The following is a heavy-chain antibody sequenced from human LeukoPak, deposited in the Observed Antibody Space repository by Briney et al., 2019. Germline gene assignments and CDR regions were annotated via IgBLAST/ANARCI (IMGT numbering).Heavy chain of an antibody. CDR1: GGSISSGGYY. Sequence: PSETLSLTCTVSGGSISSGGYYWSWIRQHPGKGLEWIGYIYYSGSTYYNPSLKSRVTMSVDTSKNQFSLKLSSVTAADTAVYYCARLRRDAFDIWGQGTMVTVSS. CDR2: IYYSGST. D-gene: IGHD4-17*01. CDR3: ARLRRDAFDI. V-gene: IGHV4-31*03. J-gene: IGHJ3*02.